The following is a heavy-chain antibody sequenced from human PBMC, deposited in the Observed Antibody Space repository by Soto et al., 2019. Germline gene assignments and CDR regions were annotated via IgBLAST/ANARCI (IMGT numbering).Heavy chain of an antibody. Sequence: QVQLVQSGAEVKKPGASVKVSCKASGYTFTSYDINWVRQATGQGLEWMGWMNPNSGNTVYAQKFHGRVTMTRNTSRSTSDVGLSSLRSQDTALYYCACAQTYCGMDVWGQGSTVTVSS. CDR2: MNPNSGNT. CDR3: ACAQTYCGMDV. CDR1: GYTFTSYD. V-gene: IGHV1-8*01. J-gene: IGHJ6*02.